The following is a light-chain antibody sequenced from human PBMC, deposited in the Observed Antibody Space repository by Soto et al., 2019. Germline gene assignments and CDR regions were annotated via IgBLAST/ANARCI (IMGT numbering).Light chain of an antibody. CDR1: SSNIGGNS. V-gene: IGLV1-51*01. J-gene: IGLJ1*01. Sequence: QSVMTQPPSVSAAPGQRVTISCSGSSSNIGGNSVSWYQQLPGTAPKLLIYDDDKRPSGIPDRFSGSKSGTSATLGITGFKNGAEDDYYCGSWDSSLSAYVFGTGTQLTVL. CDR3: GSWDSSLSAYV. CDR2: DDD.